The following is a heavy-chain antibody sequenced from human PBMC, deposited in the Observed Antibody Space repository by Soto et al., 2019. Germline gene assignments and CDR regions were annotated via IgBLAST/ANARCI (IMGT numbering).Heavy chain of an antibody. Sequence: QVQLQESGPGLVKPSQTLSLTYTVSGGSISSGTYYWTWVRQRPGEGLEWIGFISHSGRTYYNPSLKSRAAISVDTSENQFSLRLSSVTAADTAVYFCARDSDYCTGGSCYGNFDFWGQGTLVTVSS. CDR2: ISHSGRT. J-gene: IGHJ4*02. V-gene: IGHV4-31*03. CDR3: ARDSDYCTGGSCYGNFDF. CDR1: GGSISSGTYY. D-gene: IGHD2-15*01.